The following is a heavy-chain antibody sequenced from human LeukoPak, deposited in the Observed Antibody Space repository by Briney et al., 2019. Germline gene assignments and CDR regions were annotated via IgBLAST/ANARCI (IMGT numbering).Heavy chain of an antibody. CDR3: ARADYDYVWGSYRQYYFDY. D-gene: IGHD3-16*02. Sequence: PGGSLRLSCAASGFTFSSYWMSWVRQAPGKGLEWVANIKQDGSEKYYVDSVKGRFTISRDNAKNSLYLQMNSLRAEDTAVYYCARADYDYVWGSYRQYYFDYWGRGTLVTVSS. V-gene: IGHV3-7*01. CDR1: GFTFSSYW. J-gene: IGHJ4*02. CDR2: IKQDGSEK.